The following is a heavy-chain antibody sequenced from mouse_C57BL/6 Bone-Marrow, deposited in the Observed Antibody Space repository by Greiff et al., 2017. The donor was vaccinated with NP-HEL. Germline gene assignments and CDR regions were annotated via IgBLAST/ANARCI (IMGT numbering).Heavy chain of an antibody. D-gene: IGHD1-1*01. J-gene: IGHJ1*03. CDR3: ARSGALRRYWYFDV. CDR2: IYPGDGDT. V-gene: IGHV1-80*01. CDR1: GYAFSSYW. Sequence: QVQLKESGAELVKPGASVKISCKASGYAFSSYWMNWVKQRPGKGLEWIGQIYPGDGDTNYNGKFKGKATLTADKSSSTAYMQLSSLTSEDSAVYFCARSGALRRYWYFDVWGTGTTVTVSS.